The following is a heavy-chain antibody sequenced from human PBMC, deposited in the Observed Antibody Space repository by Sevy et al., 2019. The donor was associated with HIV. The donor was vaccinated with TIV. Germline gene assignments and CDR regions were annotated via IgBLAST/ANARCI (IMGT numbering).Heavy chain of an antibody. Sequence: SETLSLTCTVSGGSISSGSYYWSWIRQPAGKGLEWIGRIYTSGSTNYNPSLKSRVTMSVDTSKNQFSLKLSSVTAADTAVYYCAGSRDQRGGGAFDIWGQGTMVTVSS. J-gene: IGHJ3*02. CDR3: AGSRDQRGGGAFDI. CDR2: IYTSGST. CDR1: GGSISSGSYY. D-gene: IGHD3-10*01. V-gene: IGHV4-61*02.